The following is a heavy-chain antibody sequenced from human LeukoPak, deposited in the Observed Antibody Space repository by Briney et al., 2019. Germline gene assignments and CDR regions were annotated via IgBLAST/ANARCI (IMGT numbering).Heavy chain of an antibody. Sequence: PGGSLRLSCAASGFTFSSYAMHWVRQAPGKGLEYVSAISSNGGSTYYANSVKGRFTISRDNSKNTLYLQMNSLRAEDTAVYYCAKGGYYYGSGSAFDYWGQGTLVTVSS. CDR2: ISSNGGST. V-gene: IGHV3-64*01. CDR3: AKGGYYYGSGSAFDY. CDR1: GFTFSSYA. D-gene: IGHD3-10*01. J-gene: IGHJ4*02.